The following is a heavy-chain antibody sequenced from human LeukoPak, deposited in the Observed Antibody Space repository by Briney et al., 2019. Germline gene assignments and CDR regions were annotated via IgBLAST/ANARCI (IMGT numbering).Heavy chain of an antibody. CDR3: ARDRDYSSSLRDY. Sequence: ASVKVSCKASGYTFTDYFLHWVRQAPGQGLEWMGRINPNSGGTNFAQKFQGRVTMTRDTSISTAYMDLSGLRSDDTAVYYCARDRDYSSSLRDYWGQGTLVTVSS. J-gene: IGHJ4*02. CDR1: GYTFTDYF. D-gene: IGHD6-6*01. V-gene: IGHV1-2*06. CDR2: INPNSGGT.